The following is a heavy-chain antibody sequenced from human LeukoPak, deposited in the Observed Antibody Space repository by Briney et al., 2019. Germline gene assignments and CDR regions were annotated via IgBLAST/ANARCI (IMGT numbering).Heavy chain of an antibody. V-gene: IGHV3-48*04. CDR1: GFTFSSYA. CDR3: ARDEPYAFDV. Sequence: GKSLRLSCAASGFTFSSYAMNWVRQAPGKGLEWVSYISSSSTTVYYADSVKGRFTISRDNAKNSLYLQMNSLRAEDTAVYYCARDEPYAFDVWGQGAMVTVSS. J-gene: IGHJ3*01. CDR2: ISSSSTTV.